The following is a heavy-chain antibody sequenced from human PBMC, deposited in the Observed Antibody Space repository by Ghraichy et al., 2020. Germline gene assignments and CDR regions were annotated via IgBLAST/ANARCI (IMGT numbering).Heavy chain of an antibody. V-gene: IGHV3-23*01. CDR3: AKTDYSNYVDSLSF. CDR1: GFTFNYYA. J-gene: IGHJ4*02. CDR2: IRGNDGFT. Sequence: GESLNISCAASGFTFNYYALNWVRQPPGKGLEWVSAIRGNDGFTFYADSVKGRFTISRDNSRNTLYLQMTSLRAEDTAVYYCAKTDYSNYVDSLSFWGQGTLVTVSS. D-gene: IGHD4-11*01.